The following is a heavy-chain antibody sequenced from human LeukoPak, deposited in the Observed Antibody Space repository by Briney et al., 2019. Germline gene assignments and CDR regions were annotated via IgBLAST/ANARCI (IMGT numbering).Heavy chain of an antibody. CDR2: INNDGSST. D-gene: IGHD3-3*01. CDR1: GFTVSSNY. CDR3: ARRVFGGIDY. J-gene: IGHJ4*02. V-gene: IGHV3-74*01. Sequence: GGSLRLSCVASGFTVSSNYMSWVRQAPGKGLEWVAHINNDGSSTGYADSLKGQFTISRDNAKDTLYLQMNSLRVEDTAVYYCARRVFGGIDYWGQGTLVTVSS.